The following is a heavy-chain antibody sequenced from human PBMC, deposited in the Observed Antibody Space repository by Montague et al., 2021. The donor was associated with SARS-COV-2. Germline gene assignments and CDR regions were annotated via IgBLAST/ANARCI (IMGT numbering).Heavy chain of an antibody. CDR2: IYYSGST. Sequence: TLSLTCTVSGGSISSGGYYWSWIRQPPGKGLEWIGYIYYSGSTYYNPSLKSRLTISVDTSKNQFSLKLSSVTAADTAVYYCARGVRVKGYVDGMDDWGQGTTVTVSS. CDR3: ARGVRVKGYVDGMDD. V-gene: IGHV4-31*03. D-gene: IGHD6-13*01. J-gene: IGHJ6*02. CDR1: GGSISSGGYY.